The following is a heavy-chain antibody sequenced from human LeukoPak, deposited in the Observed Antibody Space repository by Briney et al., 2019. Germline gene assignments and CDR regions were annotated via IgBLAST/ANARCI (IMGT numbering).Heavy chain of an antibody. CDR1: GFTFSSSW. D-gene: IGHD6-25*01. J-gene: IGHJ4*02. V-gene: IGHV3-7*03. CDR3: VRDLYNSASK. Sequence: GGSLRLSCAASGFTFSSSWMTWVRQAPGKGLEWVANIKQDGGEKYYVDSVKGRFTISRDNAKNSLYLQMNSLRAEDTAVYYCVRDLYNSASKWGQGTLVTVSS. CDR2: IKQDGGEK.